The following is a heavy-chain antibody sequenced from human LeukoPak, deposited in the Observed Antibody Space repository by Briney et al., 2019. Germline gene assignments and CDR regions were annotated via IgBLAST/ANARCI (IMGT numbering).Heavy chain of an antibody. J-gene: IGHJ3*02. CDR1: GYTFTGYY. CDR2: INPNSGGT. D-gene: IGHD3-10*01. CDR3: ARGLIGARGVWFGPAEAFDI. Sequence: ASVKVSCKASGYTFTGYYMHWVRQAPGQGLEWMGWINPNSGGTNYAQKFQGRVTMTRDTSISTAYMELSRLRSDDTAVYYCARGLIGARGVWFGPAEAFDIWGQGTMVTVSS. V-gene: IGHV1-2*02.